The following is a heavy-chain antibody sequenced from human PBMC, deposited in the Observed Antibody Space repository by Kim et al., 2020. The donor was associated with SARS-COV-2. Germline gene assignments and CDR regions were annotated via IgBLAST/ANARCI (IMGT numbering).Heavy chain of an antibody. V-gene: IGHV4-59*13. J-gene: IGHJ4*02. D-gene: IGHD4-4*01. CDR3: ARVFSGRVTTLDY. CDR2: IYYSGST. CDR1: GGSISSYY. Sequence: SETLSLTCTASGGSISSYYWSWIRQPPGKGLEWIGYIYYSGSTNYNPSLKSRVTISVDTSKNQFSLKLSSVTAADTAVYYCARVFSGRVTTLDYWGQGTLVTVSS.